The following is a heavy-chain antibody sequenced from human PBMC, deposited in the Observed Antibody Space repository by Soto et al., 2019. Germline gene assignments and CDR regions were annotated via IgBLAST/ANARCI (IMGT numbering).Heavy chain of an antibody. J-gene: IGHJ4*02. CDR3: ARGSDY. CDR2: ISHDGNT. V-gene: IGHV4-59*01. Sequence: PSETLSLTATVSGGSISSSYWSWVRQSPGEGLEWIGYISHDGNTNYNPSLKSRLTVSVDTSKNQFSLKLNSVTAADTAVYYCARGSDYWGQGTLVTVSS. CDR1: GGSISSSY.